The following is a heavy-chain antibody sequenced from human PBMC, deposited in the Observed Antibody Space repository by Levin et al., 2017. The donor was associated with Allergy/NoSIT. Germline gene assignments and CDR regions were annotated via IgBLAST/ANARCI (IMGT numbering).Heavy chain of an antibody. J-gene: IGHJ4*02. D-gene: IGHD5-24*01. CDR1: FFPFLPSS. Sequence: LSFSSSFFPFLPSSLSWVRQAPRKGLEWVANIRQDGMQKEYVDSVKGRFTISRDPAKNSLYLQMNSLRADDTAGYYCARWRWEQSEFDYWGQGSLVTVSS. CDR2: IRQDGMQK. V-gene: IGHV3-7*01. CDR3: ARWRWEQSEFDY.